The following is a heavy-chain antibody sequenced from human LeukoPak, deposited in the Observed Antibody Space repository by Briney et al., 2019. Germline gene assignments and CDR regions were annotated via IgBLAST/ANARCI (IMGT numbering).Heavy chain of an antibody. V-gene: IGHV1-2*06. Sequence: ASVKVSCKASGYTFTGYYMHWVRQAPGQGLEWMGRINPNSGGTNYAQKFQGRVTMTRDTSISTAYMELSRLRSDDTAVYYCARERDYYDSSGYYYATYFDYWGRGTLVTVSS. J-gene: IGHJ4*02. CDR2: INPNSGGT. CDR1: GYTFTGYY. CDR3: ARERDYYDSSGYYYATYFDY. D-gene: IGHD3-22*01.